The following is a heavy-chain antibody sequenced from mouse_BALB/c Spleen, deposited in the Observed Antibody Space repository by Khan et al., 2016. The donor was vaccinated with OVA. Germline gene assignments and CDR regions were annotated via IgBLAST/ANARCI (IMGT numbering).Heavy chain of an antibody. J-gene: IGHJ1*01. V-gene: IGHV3-5*02. Sequence: VQLKESGPGLVKPSQTVSLTCTVTGISITSENYRWSWIRQFPGNKLEWIGNIYYSGTVTYNPSLTSRTTITRDTSKNQFFLEMNSLTAEDTATYYCARDYGSLYWYLDVWGAGTTVTVSS. D-gene: IGHD1-1*01. CDR1: GISITSENYR. CDR3: ARDYGSLYWYLDV. CDR2: IYYSGTV.